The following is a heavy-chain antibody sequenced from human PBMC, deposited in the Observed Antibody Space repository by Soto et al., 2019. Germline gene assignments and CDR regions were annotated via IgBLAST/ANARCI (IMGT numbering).Heavy chain of an antibody. Sequence: KTSETLSLTCTVSGGSISSGDYYWSWIRQPPGKGLEWIGYIYYSGSTYYNPSLKSRVTISVDTSKNQFSLKLSSVTAADTAVYYCARDETDGDYYGMDVWGQGTTVTVSS. D-gene: IGHD2-8*01. J-gene: IGHJ6*02. V-gene: IGHV4-30-4*01. CDR3: ARDETDGDYYGMDV. CDR2: IYYSGST. CDR1: GGSISSGDYY.